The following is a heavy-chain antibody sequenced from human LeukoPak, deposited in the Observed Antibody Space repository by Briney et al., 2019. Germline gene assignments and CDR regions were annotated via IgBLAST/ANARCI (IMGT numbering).Heavy chain of an antibody. CDR2: IRYDGSNK. V-gene: IGHV3-30*02. D-gene: IGHD3-10*01. J-gene: IGHJ4*02. CDR1: GFTFSSYG. Sequence: GGSLRLSCAASGFTFSSYGMHWVRQAPGKGLEWVAFIRYDGSNKYYADSVKGRFTISRDNSKNTLYLQMNSLRAEDTAVYYCAKDSGGGGFGELYASYFDYWGQGTLVTVSS. CDR3: AKDSGGGGFGELYASYFDY.